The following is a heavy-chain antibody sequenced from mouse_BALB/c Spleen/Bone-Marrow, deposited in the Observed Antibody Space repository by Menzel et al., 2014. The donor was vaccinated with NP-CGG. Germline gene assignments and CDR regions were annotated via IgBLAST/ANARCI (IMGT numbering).Heavy chain of an antibody. Sequence: QVHVKQSGAELARPGASVKLSCKASGYTFTSYWMQWVKQRPGQGLEWIGAIYPGDGDTRYTQKSKGKATLTADTSSSTAYMQLSSLASEDSAVYYCSREGGYWGQGTTLTVSS. CDR2: IYPGDGDT. V-gene: IGHV1-87*01. J-gene: IGHJ2*01. CDR1: GYTFTSYW. CDR3: SREGGY.